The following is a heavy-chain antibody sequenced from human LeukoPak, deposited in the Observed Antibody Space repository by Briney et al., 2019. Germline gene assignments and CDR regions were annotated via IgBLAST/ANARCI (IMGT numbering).Heavy chain of an antibody. CDR3: ARGVYYGSGSYYNPFDY. D-gene: IGHD3-10*01. Sequence: ASVKVSCKASGGTFSSYAISWVRQATGQGLEWMGWMNPNSGNTGYAQKFQGRVTMTRNTSISTAYMELSSLRSEDTAVYYCARGVYYGSGSYYNPFDYWGQGTLVTVSS. CDR2: MNPNSGNT. J-gene: IGHJ4*02. CDR1: GGTFSSYA. V-gene: IGHV1-8*02.